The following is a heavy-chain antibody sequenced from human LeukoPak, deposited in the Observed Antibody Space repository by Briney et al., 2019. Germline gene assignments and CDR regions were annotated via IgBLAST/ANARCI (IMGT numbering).Heavy chain of an antibody. CDR2: ISNSGEGT. J-gene: IGHJ4*02. Sequence: GGSLRVSCAASGFTFSTYAMIWVRQAPGKGLEWVSSISNSGEGTYYADSVKGRFTVSRDNSKNTLYLQMNSLRAEDTAVYYCAKSALATSRDYWGQGTLVTVSS. V-gene: IGHV3-23*01. CDR1: GFTFSTYA. CDR3: AKSALATSRDY. D-gene: IGHD2-2*01.